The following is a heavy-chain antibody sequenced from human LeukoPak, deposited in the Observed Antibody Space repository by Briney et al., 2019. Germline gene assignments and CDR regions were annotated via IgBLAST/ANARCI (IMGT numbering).Heavy chain of an antibody. D-gene: IGHD2-2*01. Sequence: GGSLRLSCAASGFTFSSYGMHWVRQAPGKGLEWVAFIRYDGSNKYYADSVKGRFTISRDNSKNTLYLQMNSLRAEDTAVYYCAREGDCSSTSCYFDYWGQGTLVTVSS. V-gene: IGHV3-30*02. CDR1: GFTFSSYG. J-gene: IGHJ4*02. CDR3: AREGDCSSTSCYFDY. CDR2: IRYDGSNK.